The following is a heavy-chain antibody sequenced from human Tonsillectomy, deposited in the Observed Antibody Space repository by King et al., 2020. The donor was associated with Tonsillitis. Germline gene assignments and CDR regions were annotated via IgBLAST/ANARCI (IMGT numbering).Heavy chain of an antibody. J-gene: IGHJ2*01. CDR2: VADDGRAK. CDR1: GFTFSNYG. CDR3: AREAAWDLWYFDL. V-gene: IGHV3-30*03. Sequence: VQLVESGGGVVQPGRSLRISCAASGFTFSNYGMQWVRQAPGKGLEWVAVVADDGRAKVYADSVKGRFTISRDNSRSTLYLQMDSLRVDDTAVYYCAREAAWDLWYFDLWGRGTLVTVSS. D-gene: IGHD1-26*01.